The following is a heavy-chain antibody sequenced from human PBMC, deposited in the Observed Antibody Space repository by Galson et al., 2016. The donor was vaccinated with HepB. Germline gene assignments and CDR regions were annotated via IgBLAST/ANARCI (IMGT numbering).Heavy chain of an antibody. D-gene: IGHD3-10*01. Sequence: SLRLSCAVSGFSVSQNYMTWVRQAPGKGLEWLSVIYSGNNAYYADSVKGRFTISRDNFRNTLHLQINSLRAEDTAVYYCARAGSGVGFYLRFGFFDSWGQGTLVTVSS. V-gene: IGHV3-53*01. CDR1: GFSVSQNY. J-gene: IGHJ4*02. CDR2: IYSGNNA. CDR3: ARAGSGVGFYLRFGFFDS.